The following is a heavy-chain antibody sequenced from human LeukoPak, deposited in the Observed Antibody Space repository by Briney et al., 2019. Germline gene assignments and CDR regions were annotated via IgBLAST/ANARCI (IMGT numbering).Heavy chain of an antibody. J-gene: IGHJ5*02. Sequence: APVKVSCKASGYTFTGYYMHWVRQAPGQGLEWMGWINPNSGGTNYAQKLQGRVTMTRDTSISTAYMELSRLRSDDTAVYYCARGEQQLVTDDNWFDPWGQGTLVTVSS. CDR2: INPNSGGT. CDR3: ARGEQQLVTDDNWFDP. CDR1: GYTFTGYY. D-gene: IGHD6-13*01. V-gene: IGHV1-2*02.